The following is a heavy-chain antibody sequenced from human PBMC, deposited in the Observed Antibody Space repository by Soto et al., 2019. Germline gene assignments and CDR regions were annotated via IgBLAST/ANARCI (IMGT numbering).Heavy chain of an antibody. CDR3: AQRASAFDI. J-gene: IGHJ3*02. V-gene: IGHV4-34*01. D-gene: IGHD1-26*01. CDR2: INHSRST. CDR1: GGSFSGYY. Sequence: SSETLSLTCAVYGGSFSGYYWSWIRQPPGKGLEWIGEINHSRSTNYNPSLKSRVTISVDTSKNQFSLKLSSVTAADTAVYYCAQRASAFDIWGQGTMVTVSS.